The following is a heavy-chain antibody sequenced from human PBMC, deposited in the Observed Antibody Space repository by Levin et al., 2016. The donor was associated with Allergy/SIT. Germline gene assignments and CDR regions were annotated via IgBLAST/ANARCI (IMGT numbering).Heavy chain of an antibody. J-gene: IGHJ3*02. CDR3: ARVVDRTLGAFDI. V-gene: IGHV4-30-2*01. CDR1: GVSVTSGDYS. CDR2: IYHTGHT. D-gene: IGHD2/OR15-2a*01. Sequence: LRLSCTVSGVSVTSGDYSWTWIRQPPGKGLEWIGYIYHTGHTYINPALRSRVTTSVDRSNNQFSLELTSVTAADTAVYYCARVVDRTLGAFDIWGQGTLVTVSS.